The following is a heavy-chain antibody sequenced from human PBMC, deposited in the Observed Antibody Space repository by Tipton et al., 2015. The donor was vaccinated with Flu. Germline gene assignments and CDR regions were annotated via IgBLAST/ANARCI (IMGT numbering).Heavy chain of an antibody. V-gene: IGHV4-34*01. CDR2: ITHSGDT. Sequence: TLSLTCAVFGESFSGHNWNWIRQAPGKGLEWIGEITHSGDTNYNPSLKSRVIISVDMSKNHFSLKLSSVTAADTAVYYCARAQHYDSNAYYYYMDVWDKGATVTVSS. D-gene: IGHD3-22*01. CDR3: ARAQHYDSNAYYYYMDV. CDR1: GESFSGHN. J-gene: IGHJ6*03.